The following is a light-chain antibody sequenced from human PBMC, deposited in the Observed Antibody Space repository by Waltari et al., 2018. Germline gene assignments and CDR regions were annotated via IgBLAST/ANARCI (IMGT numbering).Light chain of an antibody. J-gene: IGKJ1*01. CDR1: QSVSNN. V-gene: IGKV3-15*01. Sequence: EVVMTQSPATVSVSPGERVTLSCRASQSVSNNLAWYQQKPGRAPSVLIYAASTRATGIAARFSGSGSGTDFTLTITNLQSEDFAFYYCQQYKNWPTFGQGTKVEI. CDR3: QQYKNWPT. CDR2: AAS.